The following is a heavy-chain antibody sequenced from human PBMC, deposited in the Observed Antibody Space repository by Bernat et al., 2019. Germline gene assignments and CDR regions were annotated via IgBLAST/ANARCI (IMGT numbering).Heavy chain of an antibody. D-gene: IGHD3-22*01. CDR1: GFTVSSNY. CDR3: ARDPYDSSGYYGGGDY. V-gene: IGHV3-66*01. Sequence: EVQLVESGGGLVQPGGSLRLSCAASGFTVSSNYMIWVRQAPGKGLEWVSVIYSGGSTYYAESVKGRFTISRDNSKNTLYLQMNSLRAEDTAVYYCARDPYDSSGYYGGGDYWGQGTLVTVSS. CDR2: IYSGGST. J-gene: IGHJ4*02.